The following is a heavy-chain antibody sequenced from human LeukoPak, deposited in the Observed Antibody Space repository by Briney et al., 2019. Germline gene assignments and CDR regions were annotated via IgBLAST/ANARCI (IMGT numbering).Heavy chain of an antibody. Sequence: SETLSLTCAVYGGSFSGYYWSWIRQPPGKGLEWIGEINHSGSTNYNPSLKSRVTISVDTSKNQFSLNLSSVTATDTAVYYCARDYYDSSGNGYNYFDPWGQGTLVSVSS. J-gene: IGHJ5*02. CDR3: ARDYYDSSGNGYNYFDP. V-gene: IGHV4-34*01. D-gene: IGHD3-22*01. CDR2: INHSGST. CDR1: GGSFSGYY.